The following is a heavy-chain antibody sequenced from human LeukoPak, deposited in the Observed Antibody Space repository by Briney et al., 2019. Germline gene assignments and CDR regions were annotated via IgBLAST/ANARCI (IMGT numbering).Heavy chain of an antibody. CDR3: ARSLRNAFDI. CDR2: IKEDGSEK. D-gene: IGHD3-3*01. CDR1: GFTFSNYW. Sequence: AGGSLRLSCAASGFTFSNYWMSWVRQAPGKGLEWVANIKEDGSEKNYVDSVKGRFTISRDNANNSLYLQMNSLRAEDTAVYYCARSLRNAFDIWGQGTMVTVSS. V-gene: IGHV3-7*01. J-gene: IGHJ3*02.